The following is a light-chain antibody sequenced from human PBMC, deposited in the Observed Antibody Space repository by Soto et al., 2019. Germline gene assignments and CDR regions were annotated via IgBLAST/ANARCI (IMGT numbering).Light chain of an antibody. J-gene: IGKJ2*01. CDR1: QSVSTW. CDR3: QHYNSYFT. CDR2: ETS. V-gene: IGKV1-5*03. Sequence: DIPMTQSPSTLSASVGDRVTITCRASQSVSTWLAWYQQRPGKAPKLLIYETSSLVSGVPSRFSGSGYGTYFTLTISRLQHDYFATYYCQHYNSYFTFGQGTKVEIK.